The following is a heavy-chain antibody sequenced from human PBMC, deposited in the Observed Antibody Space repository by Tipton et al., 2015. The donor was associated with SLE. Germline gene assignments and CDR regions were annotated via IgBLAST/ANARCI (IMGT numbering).Heavy chain of an antibody. V-gene: IGHV1-69*06. CDR1: GGTFSTNA. J-gene: IGHJ4*02. D-gene: IGHD1-26*01. CDR2: IIPLYDAA. CDR3: ARSSRSSTYSQWGDVAY. Sequence: QVQLVQSGAEVKKPGAPVRVSCRASGGTFSTNAISWVRQAPGQGLEWMGGIIPLYDAAIYAYNFQGRVTITADKSTNTAHMELSSLRSEDTAVYFCARSSRSSTYSQWGDVAYWGQGTLVTVSS.